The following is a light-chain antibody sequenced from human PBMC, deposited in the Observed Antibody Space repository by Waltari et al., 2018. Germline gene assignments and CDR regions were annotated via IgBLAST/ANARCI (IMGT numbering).Light chain of an antibody. CDR3: QQYYNYPLT. CDR1: QGVSSY. Sequence: AIRMTQSPSSFSASTGDRVTITCRASQGVSSYLAWYQQKPGKAPKLLIYAASTLQSVVPSRFSGSGSGTEFTLTISRLQSEDFATYYCQQYYNYPLTFGPGTKVEIK. CDR2: AAS. V-gene: IGKV1-8*01. J-gene: IGKJ3*01.